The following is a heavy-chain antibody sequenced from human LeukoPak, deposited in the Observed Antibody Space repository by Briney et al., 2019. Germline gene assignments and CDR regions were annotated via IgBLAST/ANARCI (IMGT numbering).Heavy chain of an antibody. CDR2: IYYSGST. CDR3: ARDQHFDY. Sequence: PSETLSLTCTVSGGSISSGSYYWGWIRQPPGKGLEWIGSIYYSGSTYYNPSLKSRVTISVDTSKNQFSLKLSSVTAADTAVYYCARDQHFDYWGQGTLVTVSS. V-gene: IGHV4-39*07. J-gene: IGHJ4*02. CDR1: GGSISSGSYY.